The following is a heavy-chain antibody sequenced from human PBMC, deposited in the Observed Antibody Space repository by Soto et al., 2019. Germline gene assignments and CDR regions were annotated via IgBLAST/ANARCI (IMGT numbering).Heavy chain of an antibody. D-gene: IGHD3-3*01. Sequence: GGSLRLSCAASGFTFGNYWMHWVRQAPGKGPVWVSRIDSDGSSTSSADFVKGRFTISRDNAKNTLYLQMNSLRAEDTAVYYCARVAWSGYALLGYWGQGTLVTVSS. J-gene: IGHJ4*02. CDR2: IDSDGSST. CDR1: GFTFGNYW. V-gene: IGHV3-74*01. CDR3: ARVAWSGYALLGY.